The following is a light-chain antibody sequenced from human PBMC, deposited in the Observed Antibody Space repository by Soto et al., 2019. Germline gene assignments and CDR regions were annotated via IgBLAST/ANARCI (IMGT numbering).Light chain of an antibody. CDR3: QQYNRFPYT. J-gene: IGKJ2*01. CDR2: GAS. V-gene: IGKV1-17*01. Sequence: DIQMTQSPSSLSASVGDRVTITCRASQAIGNDLGWYQQKPGKAPNRLIYGASSLQGGVPSRFSGSGSGTEFTLTISSLQPEDFATYYCQQYNRFPYTFGQGTKLEIK. CDR1: QAIGND.